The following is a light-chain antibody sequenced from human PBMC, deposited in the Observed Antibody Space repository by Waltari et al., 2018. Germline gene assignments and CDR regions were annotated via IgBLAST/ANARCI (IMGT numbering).Light chain of an antibody. CDR3: YSSDTTGLRV. Sequence: SYELTQPPSVSVSPGQTARITCSGHELPRKYAYWFQQKSGQAPRLVIYADTKRPSGIPARFSGSSSGTVATLTITGAQVDDEADYYCYSSDTTGLRVFGGGTTVVVL. V-gene: IGLV3-10*01. CDR2: ADT. J-gene: IGLJ1*01. CDR1: ELPRKY.